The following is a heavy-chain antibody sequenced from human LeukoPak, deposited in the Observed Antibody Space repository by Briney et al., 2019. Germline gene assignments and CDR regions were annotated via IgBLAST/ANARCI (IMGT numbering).Heavy chain of an antibody. V-gene: IGHV3-33*01. CDR1: GFTFSSYG. D-gene: IGHD3-10*01. Sequence: PGRSLRLSCAASGFTFSSYGMHWVRQAPGKGLEWVAVIWYDGSNKYYADSVKGRFTISRDNSKNTLYLQMNSLRAEDTAVYYCAADHASITMVRGVINWYFDLWGRGTLVTVSS. CDR2: IWYDGSNK. CDR3: AADHASITMVRGVINWYFDL. J-gene: IGHJ2*01.